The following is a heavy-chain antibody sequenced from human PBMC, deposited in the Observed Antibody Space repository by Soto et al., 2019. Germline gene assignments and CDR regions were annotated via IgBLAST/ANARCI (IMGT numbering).Heavy chain of an antibody. CDR3: ARERSDYDILTGSSPPDAFDI. CDR1: GLTFSSYW. Sequence: GSLILFFAASGLTFSSYWMSLVRQAPGKGLEWVANIKQDGSEKYYVDSVKGRFTISRDNAKNSLYLQMNSLRAEDTAVYYCARERSDYDILTGSSPPDAFDIWGQGTMVTV. V-gene: IGHV3-7*01. CDR2: IKQDGSEK. J-gene: IGHJ3*02. D-gene: IGHD3-9*01.